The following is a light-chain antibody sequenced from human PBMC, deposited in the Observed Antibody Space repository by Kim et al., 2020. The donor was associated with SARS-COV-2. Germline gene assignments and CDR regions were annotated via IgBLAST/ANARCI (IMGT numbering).Light chain of an antibody. CDR3: QQYGSSPFT. Sequence: EIVLTQSPGTLSLTPGERATLSCRASQSINRSYLAWYQQKPGQAPRLLIYGASSRATGIPDRFSGSGSGTDFTLTISRLEPEDFAVYYCQQYGSSPFTFGPGTKVDIK. CDR2: GAS. V-gene: IGKV3-20*01. J-gene: IGKJ3*01. CDR1: QSINRSY.